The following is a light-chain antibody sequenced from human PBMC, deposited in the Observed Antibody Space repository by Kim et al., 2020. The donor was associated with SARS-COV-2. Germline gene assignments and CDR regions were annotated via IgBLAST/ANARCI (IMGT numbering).Light chain of an antibody. CDR3: QQYNNWPIT. CDR2: HAS. CDR1: QSITNN. J-gene: IGKJ5*01. V-gene: IGKV3-15*01. Sequence: ELVMTQSPATLSVSPGERATLSCRASQSITNNVAWFQHKPGQAPRLLIYHASTRATGIPGRISGSGSGTAFTLTISSLQSEDFAVYYCQQYNNWPITFGQGTRLEIK.